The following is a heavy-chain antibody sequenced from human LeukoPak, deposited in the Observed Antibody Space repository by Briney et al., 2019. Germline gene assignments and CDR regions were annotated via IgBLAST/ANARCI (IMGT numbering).Heavy chain of an antibody. CDR3: ARLGYSYGNESDY. Sequence: VASVKVSCKASGGTFSSYAISWVRQAPGQGLEWMGGIIPMCGTASYAQKFQGRVTITADESTSTAYMELSSLRSEDTAVYYCARLGYSYGNESDYWGQGTLVTVSS. J-gene: IGHJ4*02. CDR1: GGTFSSYA. CDR2: IIPMCGTA. V-gene: IGHV1-69*13. D-gene: IGHD5-18*01.